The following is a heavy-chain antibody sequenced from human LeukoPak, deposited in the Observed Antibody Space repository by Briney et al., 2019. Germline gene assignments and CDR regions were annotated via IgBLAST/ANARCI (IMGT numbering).Heavy chain of an antibody. CDR3: ARGLGTPRPGNVHYYYMDA. CDR2: ISYDGSDK. Sequence: GGSLRLSCAASGFTFSTYSIHGVRQVPGKGREWVADISYDGSDKYYADSVKGRHTISRDNSKNTLYLQMNSLRPEDTAEYYCARGLGTPRPGNVHYYYMDAWGKGTTVTVSS. D-gene: IGHD1-14*01. V-gene: IGHV3-30*04. J-gene: IGHJ6*03. CDR1: GFTFSTYS.